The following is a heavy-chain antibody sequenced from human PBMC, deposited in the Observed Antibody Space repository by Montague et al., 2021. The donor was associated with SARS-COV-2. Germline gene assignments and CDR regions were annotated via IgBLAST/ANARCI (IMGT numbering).Heavy chain of an antibody. CDR3: ARSQYHYDSDGYSDAFNV. J-gene: IGHJ3*01. D-gene: IGHD3-22*01. CDR2: VNDHGGTA. Sequence: SLRLSCAASGFSFSDYAMHWARQAPGKRLEYVSTVNDHGGTAYYADSVKGGFTIPRDNARNMLYLQMGSLRTEDMAVYYCARSQYHYDSDGYSDAFNVWGQGTMVIVSS. CDR1: GFSFSDYA. V-gene: IGHV3-64*02.